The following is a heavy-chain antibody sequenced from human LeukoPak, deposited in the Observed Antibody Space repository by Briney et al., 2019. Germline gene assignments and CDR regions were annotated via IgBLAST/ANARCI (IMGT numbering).Heavy chain of an antibody. CDR1: DGSIINNNHY. D-gene: IGHD3-22*01. V-gene: IGHV4-39*02. CDR2: ISYSGGT. Sequence: SETLSLTCTVSDGSIINNNHYWGWTRQPPGKGLEWIGSISYSGGTAYNPSLRSRVTISVDTSKNQFSLKVSSVTAADTAVYYCAREVEYYDSSGYRPHAFDIWGQGTLVTVSS. CDR3: AREVEYYDSSGYRPHAFDI. J-gene: IGHJ3*02.